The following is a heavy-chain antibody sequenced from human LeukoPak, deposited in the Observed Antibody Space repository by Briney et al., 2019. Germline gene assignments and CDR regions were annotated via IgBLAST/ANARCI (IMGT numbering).Heavy chain of an antibody. CDR3: ARLFSSWYDDAFDI. J-gene: IGHJ3*02. CDR2: ISWNSGSI. V-gene: IGHV3-9*01. Sequence: PGGSLRLSCAASGFTFDDYAMHWVRQAPGKGLEWVSGISWNSGSIGYADSVKGRFTISRDNAKNSLYLQMNSLRAEDTAVYYCARLFSSWYDDAFDIWGQGTMVTVSS. CDR1: GFTFDDYA. D-gene: IGHD6-13*01.